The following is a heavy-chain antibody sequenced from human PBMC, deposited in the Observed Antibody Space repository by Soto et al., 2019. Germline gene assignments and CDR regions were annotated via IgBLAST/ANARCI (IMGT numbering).Heavy chain of an antibody. CDR3: ARQATGYPHFDY. CDR2: ISYDGSNE. J-gene: IGHJ4*02. D-gene: IGHD3-9*01. V-gene: IGHV3-30-3*01. CDR1: GFTFNTYG. Sequence: GGSLRLSCAASGFTFNTYGLHWVRQAPGKGLEWVAGISYDGSNEYYADSTKGRFTISRDNSRINLYLQMNSLRPDDTAVYYCARQATGYPHFDYWGQGTLVTVSS.